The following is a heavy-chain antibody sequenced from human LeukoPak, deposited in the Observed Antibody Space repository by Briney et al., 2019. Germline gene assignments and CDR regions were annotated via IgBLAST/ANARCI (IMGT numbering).Heavy chain of an antibody. D-gene: IGHD2-2*01. V-gene: IGHV3-53*01. CDR1: GFTVSTYY. J-gene: IGHJ4*02. Sequence: GGSVRLSCAASGFTVSTYYMTWVRQAPGKGLECVSVIYSGGSTYYADSVKGRFTVSRDNSKNTLYLQMNSLRAEDTAMYYCARGLGYCTSTTCLLPFDYWGQGTLVTVSS. CDR2: IYSGGST. CDR3: ARGLGYCTSTTCLLPFDY.